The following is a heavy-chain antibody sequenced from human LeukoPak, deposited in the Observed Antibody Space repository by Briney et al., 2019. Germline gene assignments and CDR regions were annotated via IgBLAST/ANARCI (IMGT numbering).Heavy chain of an antibody. CDR2: IRQDGNEK. CDR3: ARRYFDY. J-gene: IGHJ4*02. Sequence: GGSLRLSCAASGFTFSDYWMQWVRQVPGKGLEWVANIRQDGNEKYYVDSVRGRFTISRDNAKNSLYLQMNSLRAEDTAIYYCARRYFDYWGQGTLVTVSS. CDR1: GFTFSDYW. V-gene: IGHV3-7*03.